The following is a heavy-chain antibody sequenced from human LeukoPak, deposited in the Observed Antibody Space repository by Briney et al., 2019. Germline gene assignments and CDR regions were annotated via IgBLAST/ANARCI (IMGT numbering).Heavy chain of an antibody. CDR1: GFAFSSYW. CDR3: ARDGSLPDY. V-gene: IGHV3-74*01. CDR2: INSDGTT. Sequence: GGSLRLSCAASGFAFSSYWMHWVRQAPGKGLVWVSRINSDGTTSYADSVKGRFTISRDNAKNTLYLQMNSLRAEDTAVYYCARDGSLPDYWGQGTLVTVSS. J-gene: IGHJ4*02.